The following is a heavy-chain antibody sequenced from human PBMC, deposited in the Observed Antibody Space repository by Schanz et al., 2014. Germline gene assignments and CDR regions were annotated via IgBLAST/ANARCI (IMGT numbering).Heavy chain of an antibody. J-gene: IGHJ4*02. CDR1: GGSISSATSY. D-gene: IGHD3-16*01. Sequence: QVPLQESGPGLVKPSETLSLTCTVSGGSISSATSYWGWIRQPPGKSLQWIGSIYYTGGSSYNPSLKSRDTICVNTQKNQFSRKWISATAADTAVYYCARHWGSTDWSPMQFWGQGSLVTVSS. CDR3: ARHWGSTDWSPMQF. CDR2: IYYTGGS. V-gene: IGHV4-39*01.